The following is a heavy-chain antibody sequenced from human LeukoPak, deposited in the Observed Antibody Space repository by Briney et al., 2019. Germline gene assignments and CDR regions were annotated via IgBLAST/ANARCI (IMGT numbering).Heavy chain of an antibody. V-gene: IGHV3-23*01. CDR3: AKIAYYHFDY. CDR2: ISDGGSRT. Sequence: GGSLRLSCAASGFTFSTYAMSWVRQAPGKGPEWVSTISDGGSRTYYADSVKGRFTISRDNSKNTLYLQINSLRAEDTALYYCAKIAYYHFDYWGQGTLVTVSS. D-gene: IGHD4/OR15-4a*01. J-gene: IGHJ4*02. CDR1: GFTFSTYA.